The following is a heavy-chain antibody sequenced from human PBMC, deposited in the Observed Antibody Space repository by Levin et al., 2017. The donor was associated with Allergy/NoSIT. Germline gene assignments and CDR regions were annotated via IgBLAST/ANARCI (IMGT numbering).Heavy chain of an antibody. CDR3: ATHRFTMNIHDGFDI. V-gene: IGHV3-20*01. J-gene: IGHJ3*02. Sequence: RAGGSLRLSCAASGFTFDDYGMSWVRQAPGKGLEWVSGINWNGGSTGYADSVKGRLTISRDNAKNSLYLQMNSLRAEDTALYHCATHRFTMNIHDGFDIWGQGTMVIVSS. CDR2: INWNGGST. D-gene: IGHD2/OR15-2a*01. CDR1: GFTFDDYG.